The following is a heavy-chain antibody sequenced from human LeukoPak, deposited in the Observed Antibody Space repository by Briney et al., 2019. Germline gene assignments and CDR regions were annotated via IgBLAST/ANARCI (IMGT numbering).Heavy chain of an antibody. CDR2: ISSSSSTI. D-gene: IGHD2-2*01. CDR3: ARDGTSCYFSSCYYYYYMDV. J-gene: IGHJ6*03. V-gene: IGHV3-48*02. Sequence: PGGSLRLSCAASGFTFSSYSMNWVRQAPGKGLEWVSYISSSSSTIYYADSVKGRFTISRDNAKNSLYLQVNSLRDEDTAVYYCARDGTSCYFSSCYYYYYMDVWGKGTTVTVSS. CDR1: GFTFSSYS.